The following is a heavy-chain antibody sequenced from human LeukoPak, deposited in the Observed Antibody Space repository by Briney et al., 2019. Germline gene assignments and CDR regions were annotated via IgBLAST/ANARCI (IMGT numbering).Heavy chain of an antibody. J-gene: IGHJ4*02. Sequence: SETLSLTCAVSGGSISSNSYYWGWIRQPPGKGLEWIGSIYYSGSTYYNPSLKSRVTISVDTSKNQFSLKLSSVTPEDTAVYYCARGGNAIDYWGQGTLVTVSS. CDR2: IYYSGST. CDR1: GGSISSNSYY. V-gene: IGHV4-39*01. CDR3: ARGGNAIDY. D-gene: IGHD4-23*01.